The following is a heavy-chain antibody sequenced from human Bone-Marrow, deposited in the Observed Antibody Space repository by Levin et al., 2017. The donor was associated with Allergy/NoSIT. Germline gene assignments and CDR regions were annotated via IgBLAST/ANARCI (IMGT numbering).Heavy chain of an antibody. CDR2: ISYTGTT. CDR1: SDSISSSAYF. Sequence: KPSETLSLTCTVSSDSISSSAYFWTWIRQHPGKGLEWIGYISYTGTTYYNPSLESRVTISVDTSKKQFSLKLSSVTAADTAVYYCAQTGNYYESSAYYYRSWGQGALVTVSS. J-gene: IGHJ4*02. CDR3: AQTGNYYESSAYYYRS. D-gene: IGHD3-22*01. V-gene: IGHV4-31*03.